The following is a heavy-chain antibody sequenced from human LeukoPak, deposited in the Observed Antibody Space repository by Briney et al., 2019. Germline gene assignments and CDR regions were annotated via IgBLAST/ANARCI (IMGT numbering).Heavy chain of an antibody. V-gene: IGHV3-30*18. Sequence: GRSLRLPCAASGFTFSSYGMHWVRQAPGKGLEWVAVISDDGSSKYYADSVKGRITISRDNSKNTLYLQMNSLRAEDTAVYYCGKVGLSWGFGDYWGQGTLVTVSS. J-gene: IGHJ4*02. CDR3: GKVGLSWGFGDY. CDR1: GFTFSSYG. D-gene: IGHD2-8*02. CDR2: ISDDGSSK.